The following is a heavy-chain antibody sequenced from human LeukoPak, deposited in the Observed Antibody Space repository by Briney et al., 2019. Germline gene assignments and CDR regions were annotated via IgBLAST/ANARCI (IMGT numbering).Heavy chain of an antibody. CDR1: GYTFTGYY. V-gene: IGHV1-2*02. Sequence: ASVKVSCTASGYTFTGYYMHWVRQAPGQGLEWMGWINPNSGGTNYAQKIQGRVTMTRDTSISTAYMEMSRLRSDETALYYCAREYIVKKAFDIWGQGTMVTVSS. J-gene: IGHJ3*02. CDR3: AREYIVKKAFDI. CDR2: INPNSGGT. D-gene: IGHD1-26*01.